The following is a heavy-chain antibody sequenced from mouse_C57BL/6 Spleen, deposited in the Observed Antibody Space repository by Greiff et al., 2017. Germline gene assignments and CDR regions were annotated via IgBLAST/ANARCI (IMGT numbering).Heavy chain of an antibody. CDR2: IDPISGGT. Sequence: QVQLQQPGAELVKPGASVKLSCKASGYTFTSYWMYWVKQRPGRGLEWIGRIDPISGGTKYNEKFKSKATLTVDKPSSTAYMQLISLTSEDSAVYYCARSGSCGSYPSLDYWGQGTTLTVSS. V-gene: IGHV1-72*01. CDR1: GYTFTSYW. CDR3: ARSGSCGSYPSLDY. D-gene: IGHD2-12*01. J-gene: IGHJ2*01.